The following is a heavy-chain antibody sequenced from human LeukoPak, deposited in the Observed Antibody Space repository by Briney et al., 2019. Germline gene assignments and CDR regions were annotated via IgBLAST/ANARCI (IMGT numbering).Heavy chain of an antibody. CDR3: ARRNTYGFFDC. J-gene: IGHJ4*02. CDR2: IYYNGNT. V-gene: IGHV4-61*01. Sequence: SETLSLTCTVSGGSFSSVSHYWSWIRQPPGKELECIGYIYYNGNTNYNPSLKSRVTISVDTSKNQFSLRLNSVTAADTAVYYCARRNTYGFFDCWGQGTLVTVSS. D-gene: IGHD5-18*01. CDR1: GGSFSSVSHY.